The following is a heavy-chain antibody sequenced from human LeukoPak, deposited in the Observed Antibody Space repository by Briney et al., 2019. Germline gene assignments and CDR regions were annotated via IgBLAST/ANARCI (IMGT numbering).Heavy chain of an antibody. V-gene: IGHV4-34*01. CDR3: ARFDSSGYYYFDY. J-gene: IGHJ4*02. CDR1: GGSFSGYY. CDR2: INHSGST. D-gene: IGHD3-22*01. Sequence: SETLSLTCAVYGGSFSGYYWSWIRQPPGEGLEWIGEINHSGSTNYNPSLKSRVTISVDTSKNQFSLKLSSVTAADTAVYYCARFDSSGYYYFDYWGQGTLVTVSS.